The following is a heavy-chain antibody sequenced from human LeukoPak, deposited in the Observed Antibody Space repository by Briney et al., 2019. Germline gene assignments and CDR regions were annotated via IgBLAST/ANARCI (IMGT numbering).Heavy chain of an antibody. Sequence: SETLSLTCTVSGGSISSYYWNWIRQPPGKGLEWIGYIFYTGSTNYNPSLKSRVTISVDTSKNQFSLKLSSVTAADTAVYYCAGVWMDSSGYRDAFDIWGQGTMVTVSS. CDR3: AGVWMDSSGYRDAFDI. CDR2: IFYTGST. J-gene: IGHJ3*02. V-gene: IGHV4-59*01. CDR1: GGSISSYY. D-gene: IGHD3-22*01.